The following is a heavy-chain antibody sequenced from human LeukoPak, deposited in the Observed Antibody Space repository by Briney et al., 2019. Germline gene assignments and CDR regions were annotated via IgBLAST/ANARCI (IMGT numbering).Heavy chain of an antibody. V-gene: IGHV4-31*03. CDR2: IYYSGST. CDR3: ARTTGLHYYDSSLSDY. J-gene: IGHJ4*02. Sequence: SETLSLTCTVSGGSISSGGYYWSWIRQHPGKGLEWIGCIYYSGSTYYNPSLKSRVTISVDTSKNQFSLKLSSVTAADTAVYYCARTTGLHYYDSSLSDYWGQGTLVTVSS. D-gene: IGHD3-22*01. CDR1: GGSISSGGYY.